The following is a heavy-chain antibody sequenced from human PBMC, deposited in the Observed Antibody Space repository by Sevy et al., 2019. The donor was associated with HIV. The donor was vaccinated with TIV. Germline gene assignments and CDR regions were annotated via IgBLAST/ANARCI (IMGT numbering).Heavy chain of an antibody. CDR3: ARDRGTAAEGAFDI. CDR1: GGSISSGGYS. J-gene: IGHJ3*02. Sequence: SETLSLTCAVSGGSISSGGYSWSWIRQPPGKGLEWIGYIYHSGSTYYNPSLKSRVTISVDRSKNQFSLKLRSVTAADTAVYYCARDRGTAAEGAFDIWGQGTMVTVSS. V-gene: IGHV4-30-2*01. CDR2: IYHSGST. D-gene: IGHD1-1*01.